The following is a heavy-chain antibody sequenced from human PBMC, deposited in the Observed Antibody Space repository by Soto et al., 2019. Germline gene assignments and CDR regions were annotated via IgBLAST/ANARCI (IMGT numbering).Heavy chain of an antibody. CDR2: IIPILGIA. CDR1: GGTFSSYT. D-gene: IGHD1-1*01. V-gene: IGHV1-69*08. CDR3: AREGGRDGDY. J-gene: IGHJ4*02. Sequence: QVQLVQSGAEVKKPGSSVKVSCKASGGTFSSYTISWVRQAPGQGLEWMGRIIPILGIANYAQKFQGRVTNNADKSTSTAYMELSSLRSEDTAVYYCAREGGRDGDYWGQGTLVTVSS.